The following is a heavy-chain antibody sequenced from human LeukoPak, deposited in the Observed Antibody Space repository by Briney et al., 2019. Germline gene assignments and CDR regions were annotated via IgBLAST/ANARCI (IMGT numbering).Heavy chain of an antibody. CDR3: ARDYYDSSGPLGPAGY. J-gene: IGHJ4*02. D-gene: IGHD3-22*01. CDR1: GSTFSSYA. V-gene: IGHV3-64*01. CDR2: ISSNGGST. Sequence: GGSLRLSCAASGSTFSSYAMHWVRQAPGKGLEYVSAISSNGGSTYYANSVKGRFTISRDNSKNTPYLQMGSLRAEDMAVYYCARDYYDSSGPLGPAGYWGQGTLVTVSS.